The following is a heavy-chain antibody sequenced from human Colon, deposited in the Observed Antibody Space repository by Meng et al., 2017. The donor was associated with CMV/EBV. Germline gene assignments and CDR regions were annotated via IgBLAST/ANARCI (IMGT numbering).Heavy chain of an antibody. Sequence: GGSLRLSCTASGFSFKSYWMHWVRQAPGKGLVWVSRINKDGGSITYADFVEGRFTVSRDNGKNSLYLQLDSLRDEDSGIYYCARETSAVPRMFDIWGQGTRVTVSS. J-gene: IGHJ4*02. D-gene: IGHD2-15*01. V-gene: IGHV3-74*01. CDR1: GFSFKSYW. CDR2: INKDGGSI. CDR3: ARETSAVPRMFDI.